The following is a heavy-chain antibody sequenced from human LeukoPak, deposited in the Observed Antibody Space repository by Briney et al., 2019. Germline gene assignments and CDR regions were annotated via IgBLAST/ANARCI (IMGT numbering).Heavy chain of an antibody. CDR3: ARERTVGYSYGSNWFDP. CDR2: IYYSGST. CDR1: GGSISSSSYY. Sequence: SETLSLTCTVSGGSISSSSYYWGWIRQPPGKGLEWIGSIYYSGSTYYNPSLKSRVTISVDKSKNQFSLKLSSVTAADTAVYYCARERTVGYSYGSNWFDPWGQGTLVTVSS. D-gene: IGHD5-18*01. J-gene: IGHJ5*02. V-gene: IGHV4-39*07.